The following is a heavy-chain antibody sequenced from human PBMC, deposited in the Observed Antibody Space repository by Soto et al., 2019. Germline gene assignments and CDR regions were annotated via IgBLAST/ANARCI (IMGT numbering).Heavy chain of an antibody. V-gene: IGHV3-74*01. D-gene: IGHD6-13*01. CDR1: GFTFNNYW. CDR3: ARDLRADDY. Sequence: GGSLRLSCAASGFTFNNYWMHWVRQAPGKGLVWVSRISESGSSTNYADSVKGRFTISRDNAKNTLYLQMHSLRAEDTAVYYCARDLRADDYWGQGTLVTVSS. J-gene: IGHJ4*02. CDR2: ISESGSST.